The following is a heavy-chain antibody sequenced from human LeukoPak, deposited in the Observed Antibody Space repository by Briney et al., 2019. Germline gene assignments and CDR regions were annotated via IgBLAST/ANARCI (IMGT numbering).Heavy chain of an antibody. Sequence: GGSLRLSCAASGFTFSTYWMAWVRQAPGKGLEWVADINHDGSDKYYVDSVKGRFTISRDNAQNSLYLQMNSLRAEDTALYYCGRDGTENQWGQGALVTVSS. D-gene: IGHD1-14*01. CDR3: GRDGTENQ. J-gene: IGHJ4*02. CDR1: GFTFSTYW. CDR2: INHDGSDK. V-gene: IGHV3-7*05.